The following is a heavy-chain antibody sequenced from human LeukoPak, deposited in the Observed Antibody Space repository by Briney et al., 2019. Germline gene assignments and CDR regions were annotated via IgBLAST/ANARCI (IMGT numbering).Heavy chain of an antibody. J-gene: IGHJ4*02. CDR1: GFTFSSYA. V-gene: IGHV3-30-3*01. CDR2: ISYDGGNK. Sequence: PGGSLRLSCAASGFTFSSYAMYWVRQAPGKGLEWVAVISYDGGNKYYAEPVKGRFTISRDNSKNTLYLQMNSLRAEDSAVYYCARGAPPDYRGQGTLVTVSS. CDR3: ARGAPPDY.